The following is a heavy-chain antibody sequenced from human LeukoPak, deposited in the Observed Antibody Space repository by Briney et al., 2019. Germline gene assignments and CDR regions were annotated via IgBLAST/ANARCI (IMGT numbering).Heavy chain of an antibody. CDR3: AKIRSGGGSFDV. J-gene: IGHJ3*01. D-gene: IGHD4-23*01. CDR1: GGSISSYY. Sequence: PSETLSLTCSVSGGSISSYYWSWIRQPPGKGLEWIGYIFHTGSTNYNPSLKSRVTMSVDTSKNQVSLRLRSVTAADPPVYYCAKIRSGGGSFDVWGQGAMVTVSS. V-gene: IGHV4-59*01. CDR2: IFHTGST.